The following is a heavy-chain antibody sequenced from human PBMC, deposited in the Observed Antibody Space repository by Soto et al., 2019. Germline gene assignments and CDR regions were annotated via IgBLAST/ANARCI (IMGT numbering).Heavy chain of an antibody. CDR1: GFTLSSYA. CDR2: TFSGGNT. CDR3: AKGPHSSGWHYFDY. J-gene: IGHJ4*02. Sequence: EVQLLESGGGLVQPGGSLRLSCAASGFTLSSYAMSWVRQAPGKGLEWVSTFSGGNTYYADSVKGRFTISRYNSKIALYLQMTSLSSEDTAVYYCAKGPHSSGWHYFDYWGQGSLVTVCS. D-gene: IGHD6-19*01. V-gene: IGHV3-23*01.